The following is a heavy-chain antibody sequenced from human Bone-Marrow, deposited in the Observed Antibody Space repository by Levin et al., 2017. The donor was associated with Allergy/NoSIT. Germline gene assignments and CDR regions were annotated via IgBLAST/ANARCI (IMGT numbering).Heavy chain of an antibody. J-gene: IGHJ6*02. CDR2: ISDSSSSI. D-gene: IGHD6-13*01. CDR1: GFTFSNSS. V-gene: IGHV3-48*02. Sequence: QTGGSLRLSCAASGFTFSNSSMNWVRQAPGKGLEWVSYISDSSSSIFYADSVKGRFTISRDNAKNSLFLQMNSLRDEDTAVYYCARDCPHLSYSSTWYYYYGVDVWGQGTTVTVSS. CDR3: ARDCPHLSYSSTWYYYYGVDV.